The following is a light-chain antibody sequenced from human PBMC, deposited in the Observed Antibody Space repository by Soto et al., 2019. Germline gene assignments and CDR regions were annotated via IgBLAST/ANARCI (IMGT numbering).Light chain of an antibody. V-gene: IGKV3-20*01. CDR3: QQCDTSPWT. Sequence: EIALTQSPDTLSLSPGERATFSCRASQSVSSYLAWYQQKPGQAPRLLIYGASSRATGIPDRFSGSGSGTDFTLAISRLEPGDSAVYFCQQCDTSPWTFGQGTKVDIK. CDR1: QSVSSY. CDR2: GAS. J-gene: IGKJ1*01.